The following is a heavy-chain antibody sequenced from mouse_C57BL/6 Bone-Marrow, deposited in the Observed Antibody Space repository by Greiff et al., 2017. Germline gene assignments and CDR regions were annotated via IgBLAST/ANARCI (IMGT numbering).Heavy chain of an antibody. CDR2: FYPGSGSI. Sequence: QVHVKQSGAELVKPGASVKLSCKASGYTFTEYTIPWVKQRSGQGLEWIGWFYPGSGSIKYNEKFKDKATLTADKSSSTVYMALSRLTSEDSAVYFCARHEGPLCGSPFAYWGQGTLVTVSA. J-gene: IGHJ3*01. V-gene: IGHV1-62-2*01. CDR1: GYTFTEYT. CDR3: ARHEGPLCGSPFAY. D-gene: IGHD1-1*01.